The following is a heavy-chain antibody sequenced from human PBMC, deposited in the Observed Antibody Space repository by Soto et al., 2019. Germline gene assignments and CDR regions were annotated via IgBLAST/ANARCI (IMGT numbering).Heavy chain of an antibody. CDR1: GYSFTSYW. V-gene: IGHV5-10-1*01. J-gene: IGHJ6*02. Sequence: PGESLKISCKGSGYSFTSYWISWVRQMPGKGLEWMGRIDPSDSYTNYSPSFQGHVTISADKSISTAYLQWSSLKASDTAMYYCARAYSSSSHYYYGMDVWGQGITVTVSS. CDR3: ARAYSSSSHYYYGMDV. D-gene: IGHD6-6*01. CDR2: IDPSDSYT.